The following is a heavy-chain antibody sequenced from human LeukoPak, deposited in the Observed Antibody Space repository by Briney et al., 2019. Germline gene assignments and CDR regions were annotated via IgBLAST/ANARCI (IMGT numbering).Heavy chain of an antibody. D-gene: IGHD3-10*01. V-gene: IGHV4-59*01. CDR3: ARGRGYYYYMDV. CDR2: IYYSGST. CDR1: GGSISSYY. Sequence: SETLSLTCTVSGGSISSYYWSWVRQPPGKGLEWIGYIYYSGSTNYNPSLKSRVTISVDTSKNQFSLKLSSVTAADTAVYYCARGRGYYYYMDVWGKGTTVTVSS. J-gene: IGHJ6*03.